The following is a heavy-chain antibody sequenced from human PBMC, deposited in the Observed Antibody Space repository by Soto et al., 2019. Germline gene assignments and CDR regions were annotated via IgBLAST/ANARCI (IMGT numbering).Heavy chain of an antibody. V-gene: IGHV3-33*01. Sequence: PGGSLRLSCAASGFSFSTYGMHWVRQAPGKGLEWVAVIWYDGSKKYYADSVKGRFTISRDNSKNTLYLQMNSLRAEDTAVYYCARKVPSVTTTSSLDYWGQGTVLTVSS. CDR2: IWYDGSKK. J-gene: IGHJ4*02. CDR1: GFSFSTYG. D-gene: IGHD1-1*01. CDR3: ARKVPSVTTTSSLDY.